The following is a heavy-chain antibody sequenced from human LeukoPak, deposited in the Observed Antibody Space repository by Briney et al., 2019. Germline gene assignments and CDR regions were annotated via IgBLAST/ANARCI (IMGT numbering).Heavy chain of an antibody. CDR2: ISSDGSNK. Sequence: GRSLRLSCAASGFSFSTFAMHWVRQAPGKGLEWVTPISSDGSNKYYADSVRGRFTISRDNSKNTLYLQMNSLRLDETAVYYCARVSAGFDYWGQGALVTVSS. CDR3: ARVSAGFDY. J-gene: IGHJ4*02. V-gene: IGHV3-30*04. CDR1: GFSFSTFA.